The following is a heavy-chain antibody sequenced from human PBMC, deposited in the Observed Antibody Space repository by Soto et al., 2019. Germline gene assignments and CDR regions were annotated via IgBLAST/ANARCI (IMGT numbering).Heavy chain of an antibody. CDR1: GGTFSSYA. Sequence: SVKVSCKASGGTFSSYAISWVRQAPGQGLEWMGGIIPIFGTANYAQKFQGRVTITADESTSTAYMELSSLRSEDTAVYYCARYYYDSSGYYLVTYYYGMDVWGQGTTVTVSS. V-gene: IGHV1-69*13. J-gene: IGHJ6*02. CDR3: ARYYYDSSGYYLVTYYYGMDV. CDR2: IIPIFGTA. D-gene: IGHD3-22*01.